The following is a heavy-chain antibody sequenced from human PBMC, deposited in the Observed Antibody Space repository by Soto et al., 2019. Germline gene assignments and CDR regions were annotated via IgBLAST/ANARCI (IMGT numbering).Heavy chain of an antibody. CDR1: GGSFSGYY. CDR2: INHSGST. J-gene: IGHJ6*02. V-gene: IGHV4-34*01. Sequence: PSETLSLTCAVYGGSFSGYYWSWIRQPPGKGLEWIGEINHSGSTDYNPSLKSRVTISVDTSKNQFSLKLSSVTAADTAVYYCASIAAAGINYYYYGMDVWGQGTTVTAP. D-gene: IGHD6-13*01. CDR3: ASIAAAGINYYYYGMDV.